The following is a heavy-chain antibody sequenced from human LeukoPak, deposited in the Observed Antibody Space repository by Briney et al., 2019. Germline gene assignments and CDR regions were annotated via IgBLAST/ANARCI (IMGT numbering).Heavy chain of an antibody. CDR1: GGSFSSYL. Sequence: ASVKVSCKASGGSFSSYLFGWVRQAPGQGLEWMGGIIPVFGTANYAQKFQGRVTITADESTNMVYMELSSLRSGDTAVYYCARGDYYDSSGYPWYFDYWGQGTLVTVSS. D-gene: IGHD3-22*01. CDR2: IIPVFGTA. CDR3: ARGDYYDSSGYPWYFDY. V-gene: IGHV1-69*13. J-gene: IGHJ4*02.